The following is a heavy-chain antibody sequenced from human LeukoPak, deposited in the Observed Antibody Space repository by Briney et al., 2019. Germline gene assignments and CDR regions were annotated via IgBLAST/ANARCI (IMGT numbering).Heavy chain of an antibody. CDR1: GGSFSGYY. V-gene: IGHV4-34*01. D-gene: IGHD3-3*01. CDR3: ARVKSRAVYDFWSGYWRPDPPDY. Sequence: SETLSLTCAVYGGSFSGYYWSWIRQPPGKGLEWIEEINHSGSTNYNPSLKSRVTISVDTSKNQFSLKLSSVTAADTAVYYCARVKSRAVYDFWSGYWRPDPPDYWGQGTLVTVSS. J-gene: IGHJ4*02. CDR2: INHSGST.